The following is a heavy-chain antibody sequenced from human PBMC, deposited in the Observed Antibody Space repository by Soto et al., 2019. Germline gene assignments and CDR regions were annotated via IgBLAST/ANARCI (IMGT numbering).Heavy chain of an antibody. D-gene: IGHD2-15*01. CDR1: GFTFNTFA. Sequence: GSLRLSCVASGFTFNTFAMSWVRQAPGKGLEWVTAISGSGDATYYADSVKGRFSISRDNSKNTLYLQTNSLRVEDTAVYFCAKDLSPWMRYSLTDWGQGNLVTDPS. V-gene: IGHV3-23*01. CDR2: ISGSGDAT. J-gene: IGHJ4*02. CDR3: AKDLSPWMRYSLTD.